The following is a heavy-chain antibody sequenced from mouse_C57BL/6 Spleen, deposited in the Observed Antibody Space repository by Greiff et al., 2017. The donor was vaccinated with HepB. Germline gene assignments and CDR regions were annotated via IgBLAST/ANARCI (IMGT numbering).Heavy chain of an antibody. CDR1: GFSLTSYG. Sequence: QVQLKESGPGLVQPSQSLSITCTVSGFSLTSYGVHWVRQSPGKGLEWLGVIWSGGSTDYNAAFISRMSISKDNSKSQVFFKMNSLQADDTAIYYCARNRLTGTGAMDYWGQGTSVTVSS. D-gene: IGHD4-1*01. V-gene: IGHV2-2*01. J-gene: IGHJ4*01. CDR3: ARNRLTGTGAMDY. CDR2: IWSGGST.